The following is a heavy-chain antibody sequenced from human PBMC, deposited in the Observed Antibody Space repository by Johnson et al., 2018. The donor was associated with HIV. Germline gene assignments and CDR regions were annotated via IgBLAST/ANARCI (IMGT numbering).Heavy chain of an antibody. CDR3: AKNGARGDAFDI. V-gene: IGHV3-30*02. Sequence: QVQLVESGGGVVQPGGSLRLSCAASGFTFSSYGMHWVHQAPGKGLEWVAFIRYDGSNNYYADSVKGRFTISRDNSKNTLYLQMNSLRAEDTAVYYCAKNGARGDAFDIWGQGTMVTVSS. CDR1: GFTFSSYG. J-gene: IGHJ3*02. D-gene: IGHD2-8*01. CDR2: IRYDGSNN.